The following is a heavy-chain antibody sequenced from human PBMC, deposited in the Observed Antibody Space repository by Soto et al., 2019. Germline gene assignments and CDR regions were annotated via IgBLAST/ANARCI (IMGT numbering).Heavy chain of an antibody. D-gene: IGHD6-19*01. CDR3: ARSRYTSGWWTPPFDY. J-gene: IGHJ4*02. V-gene: IGHV4-59*01. CDR1: GGSIRSYC. Sequence: PSETLSLTCTVSGGSIRSYCWTWIRQPPGEGLEWIGYIYYSGSTNYNPSLKSRVTISVDTSKNQFSLKLSSVTAADTAVYYCARSRYTSGWWTPPFDYWGQGTLVTVSS. CDR2: IYYSGST.